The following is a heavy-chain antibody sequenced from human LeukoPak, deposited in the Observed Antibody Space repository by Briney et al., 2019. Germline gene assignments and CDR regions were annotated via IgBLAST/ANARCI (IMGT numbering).Heavy chain of an antibody. J-gene: IGHJ4*02. V-gene: IGHV3-21*01. Sequence: KTGGSLRLSCAASGFTFSSYSMNWVRQAPGKGLEWVSSISSSSSYIYYADSVKGRFTISRDNAKNSLYLQMSSLRAEDTAVYYCARDGGSSWYFDYWGQGTLVTVSS. CDR2: ISSSSSYI. D-gene: IGHD6-13*01. CDR3: ARDGGSSWYFDY. CDR1: GFTFSSYS.